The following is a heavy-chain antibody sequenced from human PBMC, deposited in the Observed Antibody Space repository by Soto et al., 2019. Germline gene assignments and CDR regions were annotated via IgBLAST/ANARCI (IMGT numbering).Heavy chain of an antibody. CDR2: IYYSGST. CDR3: ARRGRGGIVVDD. J-gene: IGHJ4*02. D-gene: IGHD3-22*01. Sequence: QLQLQESGPGLVKPSETLSLTCTVSGGSISSSSYYWGWIRQPPGKGLEWIGSIYYSGSTYYNPALTSRSTISVDTTKTQSSLKVSSVTAEDAAVYYCARRGRGGIVVDDWGQGALGTVSS. V-gene: IGHV4-39*01. CDR1: GGSISSSSYY.